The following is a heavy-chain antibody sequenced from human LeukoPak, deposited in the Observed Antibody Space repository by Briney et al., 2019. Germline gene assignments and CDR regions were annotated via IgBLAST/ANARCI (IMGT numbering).Heavy chain of an antibody. D-gene: IGHD2-2*01. J-gene: IGHJ3*02. CDR3: ARPYPRTPDAFDI. CDR1: GYTFTGYY. V-gene: IGHV1-2*02. Sequence: ASVKVSCKASGYTFTGYYMHWVRQAPGQGLEWMGWINPNSGGTNYAQKFQGRVTMTRDTSISTAYMELSRLRSDDTAVYYCARPYPRTPDAFDIRGQGTMVTVSS. CDR2: INPNSGGT.